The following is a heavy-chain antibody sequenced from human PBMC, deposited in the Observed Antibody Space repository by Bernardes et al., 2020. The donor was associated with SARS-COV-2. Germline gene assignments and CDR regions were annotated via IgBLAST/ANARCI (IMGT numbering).Heavy chain of an antibody. V-gene: IGHV3-11*01. D-gene: IGHD6-19*01. CDR2: IISSGSTI. J-gene: IGHJ6*02. CDR3: ARLHSSGWFDYYGMDV. CDR1: GFTFSNYL. Sequence: GGSLRLSCVASGFTFSNYLFSWFRQAPGKGLEWVSYIISSGSTIYYADSVKGRFTISRDNARNSLYLQMNSLRAEDTAVYYCARLHSSGWFDYYGMDVWGQGTTVTVSS.